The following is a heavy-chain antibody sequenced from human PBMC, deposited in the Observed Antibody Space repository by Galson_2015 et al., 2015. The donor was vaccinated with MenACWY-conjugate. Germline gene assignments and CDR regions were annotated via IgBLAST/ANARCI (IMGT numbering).Heavy chain of an antibody. J-gene: IGHJ6*02. CDR3: AKGGLWNSSGWYSNYYYYGMDV. CDR1: GFTFSSYG. D-gene: IGHD6-19*01. Sequence: SLRLSCAASGFTFSSYGMHWVRQAPGKGLEWVAVISYDGSNKYYADSVKGRFTISRDNSKNTLYLQMNSLRAEDTAVYYCAKGGLWNSSGWYSNYYYYGMDVWGQGTTVTVSS. V-gene: IGHV3-30*18. CDR2: ISYDGSNK.